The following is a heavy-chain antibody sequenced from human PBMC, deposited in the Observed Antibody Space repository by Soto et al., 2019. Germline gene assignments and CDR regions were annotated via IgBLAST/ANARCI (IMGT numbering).Heavy chain of an antibody. CDR1: GGSISSSNW. J-gene: IGHJ6*02. Sequence: SEPLSLTCAVSGGSISSSNWWSWVRQPPGEGLEWIVEIYHSGSTSYNPSLKSRVTISVDKSKNQFSLKLCYVTAAGKAVYYRAGRVYYDFWSGYYALDYYYGMDVWGQGTTVTVSS. CDR2: IYHSGST. D-gene: IGHD3-3*01. V-gene: IGHV4-4*02. CDR3: AGRVYYDFWSGYYALDYYYGMDV.